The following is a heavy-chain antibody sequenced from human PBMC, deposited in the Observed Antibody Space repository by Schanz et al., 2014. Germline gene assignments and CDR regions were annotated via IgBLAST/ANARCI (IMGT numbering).Heavy chain of an antibody. V-gene: IGHV3-48*01. CDR2: IATSSSTR. J-gene: IGHJ1*01. Sequence: EVQLLESGGGLVQPGGSLRLSCEASGFDFNSYSMNWVRQVPGKGLEWLSYIATSSSTRHYAESVKGRVTISRDKAKNSVSLQMRRLRVEDTAVYDCASGGDGSALQKGLQFWGQGTLVIVSS. CDR3: ASGGDGSALQKGLQF. D-gene: IGHD2-21*02. CDR1: GFDFNSYS.